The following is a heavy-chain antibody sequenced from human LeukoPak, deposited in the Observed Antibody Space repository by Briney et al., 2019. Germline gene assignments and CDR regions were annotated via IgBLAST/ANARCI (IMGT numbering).Heavy chain of an antibody. Sequence: GGSLRLSCAASGFTLNDHFMDWVRQAPGKGLEWVGRSRNKANSYTTVYAASVKGRFTISRDDSANSLYLQMNSLEVEDTAVYFCARGHNSFDIWGQGTMVTVSS. CDR2: SRNKANSYTT. J-gene: IGHJ3*02. V-gene: IGHV3-72*01. CDR3: ARGHNSFDI. D-gene: IGHD2/OR15-2a*01. CDR1: GFTLNDHF.